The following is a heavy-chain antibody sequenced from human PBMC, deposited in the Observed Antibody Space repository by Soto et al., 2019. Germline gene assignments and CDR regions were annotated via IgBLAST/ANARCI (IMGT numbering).Heavy chain of an antibody. J-gene: IGHJ5*02. V-gene: IGHV3-23*01. D-gene: IGHD2-15*01. CDR2: ISGSGGST. Sequence: PGGSLRLSCAASGFTFSSYAMSWVRQAPGKGLEWVSAISGSGGSTYYADSVKGRFTISRDNSKNTLYLQMNSLRAEDTAVYYCAKDHRGLGAATPNDEPENWFDPWGQGTLVTVSS. CDR1: GFTFSSYA. CDR3: AKDHRGLGAATPNDEPENWFDP.